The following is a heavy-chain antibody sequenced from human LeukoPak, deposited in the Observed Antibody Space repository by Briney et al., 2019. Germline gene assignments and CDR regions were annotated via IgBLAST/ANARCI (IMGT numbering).Heavy chain of an antibody. J-gene: IGHJ4*02. Sequence: PGGSLSLSCAASGFTVSSNYMSWVRQAPGKGLEWVSVIYSGGSTYYADSVKGRFTISRDNSKNTLYLQMNSLRAEDTAVYYCARVIEAGTVDYWGQGTLVTVSS. CDR1: GFTVSSNY. V-gene: IGHV3-66*02. CDR2: IYSGGST. D-gene: IGHD6-19*01. CDR3: ARVIEAGTVDY.